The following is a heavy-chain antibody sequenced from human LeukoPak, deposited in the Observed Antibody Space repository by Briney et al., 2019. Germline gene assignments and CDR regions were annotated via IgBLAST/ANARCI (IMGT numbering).Heavy chain of an antibody. V-gene: IGHV4-59*01. CDR3: ARDQYGMVPPDY. CDR2: IYYSGST. J-gene: IGHJ4*02. CDR1: GGSSSSYY. Sequence: SETLSLXCTVSGGSSSSYYWSWIRRPPGKGLEWIGYIYYSGSTNYNPSLKSRVTISVDTSKNQFSLKLNSVTAADTAVYYCARDQYGMVPPDYWGQGTLVTVSS. D-gene: IGHD2-8*01.